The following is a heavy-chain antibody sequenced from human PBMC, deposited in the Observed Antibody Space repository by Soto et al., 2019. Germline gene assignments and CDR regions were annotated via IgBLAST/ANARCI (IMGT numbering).Heavy chain of an antibody. Sequence: QVQLVESGGGVVQPGRSLRLSCAASGFTFSSYTMHWVRQAPGKGLEWVAAISYDGSNKYYADSVKGRFTISRDNSKNTLYVQMNSLRGEDTAVYYCARGAGIAVAGTSFEYWGQRTLVTVSS. CDR2: ISYDGSNK. D-gene: IGHD6-19*01. CDR1: GFTFSSYT. V-gene: IGHV3-30-3*01. CDR3: ARGAGIAVAGTSFEY. J-gene: IGHJ4*02.